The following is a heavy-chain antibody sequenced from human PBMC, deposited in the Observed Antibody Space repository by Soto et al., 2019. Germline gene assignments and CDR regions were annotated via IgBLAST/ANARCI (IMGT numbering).Heavy chain of an antibody. Sequence: GGSLTLSCAASGFTFSSYGMHWVRQAPGKGLEWVAVIWYDGSNKYYADSVKGRFTISRDNSKNTLYLQMNSLRAEDTAVYYCARGGRGYSYGYDLIHWGQGTLVTVSS. CDR2: IWYDGSNK. CDR3: ARGGRGYSYGYDLIH. CDR1: GFTFSSYG. V-gene: IGHV3-33*01. D-gene: IGHD5-18*01. J-gene: IGHJ4*02.